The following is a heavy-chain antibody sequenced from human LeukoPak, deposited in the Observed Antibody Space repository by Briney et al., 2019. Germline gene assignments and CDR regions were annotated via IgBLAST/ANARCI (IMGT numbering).Heavy chain of an antibody. CDR1: GFTFSNAG. J-gene: IGHJ3*02. V-gene: IGHV3-15*01. CDR2: IKSKTDGGTT. CDR3: TTRELGYCSGGSCYSAPDAFDI. D-gene: IGHD2-15*01. Sequence: GGSLRLSCAASGFTFSNAGMSWVRQAPGKGLEWVGLIKSKTDGGTTDYSAPGKGIFTIARYDSKNTLYLTMNSLKTEDTAVYYCTTRELGYCSGGSCYSAPDAFDIWGQGTMVTVSS.